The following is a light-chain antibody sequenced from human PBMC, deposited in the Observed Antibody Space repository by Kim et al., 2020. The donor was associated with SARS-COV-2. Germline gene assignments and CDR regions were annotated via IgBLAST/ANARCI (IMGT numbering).Light chain of an antibody. CDR2: GAS. CDR3: QQYNNWLT. V-gene: IGKV3-15*01. J-gene: IGKJ4*01. CDR1: QIGSSN. Sequence: AVSPAKRATLSCRASQIGSSNLAWYQQKPGQAPRLLIYGASTRATGIPARFSGSGSGTEFTLTISSLQSEDFAVYYCQQYNNWLTFGGGTKVEIK.